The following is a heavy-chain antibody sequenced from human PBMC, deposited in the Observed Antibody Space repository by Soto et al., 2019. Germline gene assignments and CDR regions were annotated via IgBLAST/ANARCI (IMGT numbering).Heavy chain of an antibody. V-gene: IGHV1-69*02. CDR2: IIPILGIA. D-gene: IGHD3-10*01. CDR3: ARFRGSYGMDV. Sequence: QVQLVQSGAEVKKPGSSVKVSCKASGGTFSSYTISWVRQAPGQGLEWMGRIIPILGIANYAQKFQGRVTLTPDKSTSTAYMVLSSLRSEDKAVYYCARFRGSYGMDVWGQGTTVTVSS. CDR1: GGTFSSYT. J-gene: IGHJ6*02.